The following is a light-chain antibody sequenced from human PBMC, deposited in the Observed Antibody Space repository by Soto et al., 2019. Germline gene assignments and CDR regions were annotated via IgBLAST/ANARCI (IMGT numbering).Light chain of an antibody. CDR2: EVS. CDR1: NSDVGAYNY. CDR3: SSFTTSATLV. Sequence: QSALTQPASVSGSPGQSITISCAGSNSDVGAYNYVSWYQQHPGKAPKLIIFEVSNRPSGVSDRFSASKSGNTASLTISGLQAEDEADYYCSSFTTSATLVFGGGTKVTVL. V-gene: IGLV2-14*03. J-gene: IGLJ3*02.